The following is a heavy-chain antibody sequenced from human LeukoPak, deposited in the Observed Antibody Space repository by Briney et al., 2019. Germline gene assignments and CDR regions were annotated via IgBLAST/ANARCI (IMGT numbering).Heavy chain of an antibody. CDR1: GYTFTSYD. Sequence: ASEKVSCKASGYTFTSYDINWVRQATGQGVEWMGWMNPNSGNTGYAQKFQGRVTMTRNTSISTAYMELSSLRSEDTAVYYCARGSNYYDSSGIDYWGQGTLVTVSS. CDR3: ARGSNYYDSSGIDY. CDR2: MNPNSGNT. J-gene: IGHJ4*02. V-gene: IGHV1-8*01. D-gene: IGHD3-22*01.